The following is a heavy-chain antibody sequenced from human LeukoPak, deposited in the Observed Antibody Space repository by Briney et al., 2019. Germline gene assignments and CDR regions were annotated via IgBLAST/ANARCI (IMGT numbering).Heavy chain of an antibody. CDR3: ARDKAEYQLLYGDAFDI. Sequence: GGSLRLSCAASGFTFSDYDMNWIRQAPGKGLEWLSYISNSGSTMYYADSVEGRFIISRDNAKNSLYLQMNSLRAEDAAVYYCARDKAEYQLLYGDAFDIWGQGTMVTVSS. V-gene: IGHV3-11*04. J-gene: IGHJ3*02. D-gene: IGHD2-2*02. CDR2: ISNSGSTM. CDR1: GFTFSDYD.